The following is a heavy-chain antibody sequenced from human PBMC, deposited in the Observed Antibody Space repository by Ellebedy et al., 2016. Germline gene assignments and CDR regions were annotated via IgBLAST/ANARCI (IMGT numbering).Heavy chain of an antibody. V-gene: IGHV3-23*01. CDR2: IVASGERT. J-gene: IGHJ4*02. Sequence: GGSLRLSCEASGFTFSSHAMSWVRQAPGKGPEWISAIVASGERTFYADSVKGRFTISRDNGENTVYLQMNSLTAEDTAVYFCADSGYSYAWGYWGQGTLVTVSS. CDR1: GFTFSSHA. D-gene: IGHD5-18*01. CDR3: ADSGYSYAWGY.